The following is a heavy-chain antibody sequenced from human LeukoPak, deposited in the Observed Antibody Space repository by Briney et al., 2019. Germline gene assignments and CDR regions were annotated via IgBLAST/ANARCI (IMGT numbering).Heavy chain of an antibody. CDR2: IWYDGSNK. J-gene: IGHJ4*02. CDR1: GFTFSSYG. V-gene: IGHV3-33*06. CDR3: AKDKAMAGFYYFDY. D-gene: IGHD6-19*01. Sequence: PGRSLRLSCAASGFTFSSYGMHWVRQAPGKGLEWVAVIWYDGSNKYYADSVKGRFTISRDNSKNTLYLQMNSLRAEDTAVYYCAKDKAMAGFYYFDYWGQGTLVTVSS.